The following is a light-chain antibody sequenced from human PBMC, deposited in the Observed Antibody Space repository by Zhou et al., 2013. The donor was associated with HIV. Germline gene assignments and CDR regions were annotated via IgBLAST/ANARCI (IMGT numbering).Light chain of an antibody. J-gene: IGKJ1*01. CDR2: ATS. Sequence: DIQMTQSPSSLSASVGDRITITCRASQGIDNSLVWYQQKTGKAPKLLLYATSRLESGVPSRFSGSGSGTDYTLTISSLQPEDFATYYCQQYYSTTPGTFGQGTEGGN. CDR3: QQYYSTTPGT. V-gene: IGKV1-NL1*01. CDR1: QGIDNS.